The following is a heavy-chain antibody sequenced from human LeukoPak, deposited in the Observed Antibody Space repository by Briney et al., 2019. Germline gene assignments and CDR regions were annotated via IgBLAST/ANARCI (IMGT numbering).Heavy chain of an antibody. CDR2: ISGSGGSS. D-gene: IGHD5-12*01. J-gene: IGHJ3*02. Sequence: GGSLRLSCAASGFTFSSYAMNWVRQAPGKGLEWVSAISGSGGSSYSADSVKGRFTISRDNSKKTLYMQMNSLRAEDTAVYYCTKHRGGWIDAFDIWGQGTMVTVSS. V-gene: IGHV3-23*01. CDR3: TKHRGGWIDAFDI. CDR1: GFTFSSYA.